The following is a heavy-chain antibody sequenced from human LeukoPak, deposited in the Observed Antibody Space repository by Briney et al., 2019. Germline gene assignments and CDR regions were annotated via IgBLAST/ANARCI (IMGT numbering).Heavy chain of an antibody. CDR3: ARHIPVVVVAATPNYFDY. CDR2: ISGSGGST. D-gene: IGHD2-15*01. J-gene: IGHJ4*02. Sequence: PGGSLRLSCAASGFTFSSYAMSWVRQAPGKGLEWVSAISGSGGSTYYADSVKGRFTISRNNSKNTLYLQMNSLRAEDTAVYYCARHIPVVVVAATPNYFDYWGQGTLVTVSS. V-gene: IGHV3-23*01. CDR1: GFTFSSYA.